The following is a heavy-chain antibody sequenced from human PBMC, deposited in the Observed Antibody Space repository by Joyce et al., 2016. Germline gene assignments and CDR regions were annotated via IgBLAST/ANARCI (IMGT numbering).Heavy chain of an antibody. D-gene: IGHD4/OR15-4a*01. CDR1: GYSFSSYW. CDR2: IYPGDSDA. Sequence: EVQLVQSGAEVKKPGESLKLSCKGSGYSFSSYWIGWVRQMPGKGLEWMGCIYPGDSDASYSPSFQGQDTFSADKSSSTADLQWSNLKTSDSAMDYCGRRVPLPSDPFEIWGQGTMVTVSS. CDR3: GRRVPLPSDPFEI. V-gene: IGHV5-51*01. J-gene: IGHJ3*02.